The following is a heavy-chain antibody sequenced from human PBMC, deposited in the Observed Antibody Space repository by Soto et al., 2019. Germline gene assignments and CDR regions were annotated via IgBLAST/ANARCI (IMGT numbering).Heavy chain of an antibody. CDR2: KYYSGST. CDR1: GGSISSGDYY. J-gene: IGHJ4*02. Sequence: QVQLQVSGPGLVKPSQTLSLTCTVSGGSISSGDYYWSWIRQPPGKGLEWIGYKYYSGSTYYNPSLKSRVTISVDTSKNQFSLKLSSVTAADTAVYYCARVQGGGGGMVHNYWGQGTLVTVSS. CDR3: ARVQGGGGGMVHNY. V-gene: IGHV4-30-4*01. D-gene: IGHD1-1*01.